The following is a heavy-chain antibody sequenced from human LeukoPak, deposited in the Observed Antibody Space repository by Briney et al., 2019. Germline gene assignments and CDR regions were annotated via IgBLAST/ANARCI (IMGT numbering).Heavy chain of an antibody. V-gene: IGHV4-59*08. CDR3: ARRPYYYYYGMDV. CDR1: GGSISSYY. CDR2: SGST. J-gene: IGHJ6*02. Sequence: SETLSLTCTVSGGSISSYYWSWIRRPPGKGLEWIGYSGSTNYNPSLKSRVTISVDTSKNQFSLKLSSVTAADTAVYYCARRPYYYYYGMDVWGQGTTVTVSS.